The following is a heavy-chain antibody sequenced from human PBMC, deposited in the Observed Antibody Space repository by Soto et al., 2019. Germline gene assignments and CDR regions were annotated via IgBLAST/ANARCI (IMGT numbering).Heavy chain of an antibody. J-gene: IGHJ6*02. Sequence: PGGSLRLSCAASGFTFSSYAMSWVRQAPGKGLEWVSAISGSGGSTYYADSVKGRFTISRDNSKYTLYLQMNSLRAEDTAVYYFAKDIHTSYGDYYYYYYGMDVWGQGTTVTVSS. CDR3: AKDIHTSYGDYYYYYYGMDV. CDR1: GFTFSSYA. CDR2: ISGSGGST. D-gene: IGHD4-17*01. V-gene: IGHV3-23*01.